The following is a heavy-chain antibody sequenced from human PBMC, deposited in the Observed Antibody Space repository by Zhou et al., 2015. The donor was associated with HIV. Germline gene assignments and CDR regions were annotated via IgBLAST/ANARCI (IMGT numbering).Heavy chain of an antibody. V-gene: IGHV1-58*01. CDR1: GFTFTSSA. CDR3: AAAKSRAAWDY. CDR2: IVVGSGNT. Sequence: QMQLVQSGPEVKKPGTSVKVSCKASGFTFTSSAVQWVRQARGQRLEWIGWIVVGSGNTNYAQKFQERVTITRDMSTSTAYMELSSLRSEDTAVYYCAAAKSRAAWDYWGQGTLVTVSS. J-gene: IGHJ4*02. D-gene: IGHD6-25*01.